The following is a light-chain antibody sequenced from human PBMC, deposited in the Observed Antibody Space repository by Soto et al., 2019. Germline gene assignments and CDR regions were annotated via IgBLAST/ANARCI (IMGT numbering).Light chain of an antibody. V-gene: IGLV2-14*01. CDR1: SSDVGGYNY. Sequence: QSALTQPASVSGSPGQSITISCTGTSSDVGGYNYVSWYQQHPGKAPKLMIYEVSNRPSGVSNRFSGSKSGTSATLVITGLQTGDEADYYCGTWDDSLVSYVFGTGTKVTVL. J-gene: IGLJ1*01. CDR3: GTWDDSLVSYV. CDR2: EVS.